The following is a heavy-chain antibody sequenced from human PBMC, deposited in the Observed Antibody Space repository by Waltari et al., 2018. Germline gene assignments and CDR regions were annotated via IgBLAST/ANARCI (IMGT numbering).Heavy chain of an antibody. CDR1: GYTFTSYA. CDR3: ARDLKNFWSGLGY. V-gene: IGHV1-3*01. Sequence: QVQLVQSGAEVKKPGASVKVSCKASGYTFTSYAMPWVRQAPGQRLEWMGWINAGNGNTKYSQKFQGRVTITRDTSASTAYMELSSLRSEDTAVYYCARDLKNFWSGLGYWGQGTLVTVSS. CDR2: INAGNGNT. J-gene: IGHJ4*02. D-gene: IGHD3-3*01.